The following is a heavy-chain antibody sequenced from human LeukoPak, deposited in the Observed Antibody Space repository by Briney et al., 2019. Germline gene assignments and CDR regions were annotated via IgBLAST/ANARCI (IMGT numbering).Heavy chain of an antibody. D-gene: IGHD6-13*01. CDR1: GFTFDDYA. J-gene: IGHJ4*02. CDR3: ARVLPYSSSPGY. CDR2: ISWNSGSI. V-gene: IGHV3-9*01. Sequence: TGGSLRLSCAASGFTFDDYAMHWVRQAPGKGLEWVSGISWNSGSIGYADSVKGRFTISRDNAKNSLYLQMNSLRAEDTAVYYCARVLPYSSSPGYWGQGTLVTVSS.